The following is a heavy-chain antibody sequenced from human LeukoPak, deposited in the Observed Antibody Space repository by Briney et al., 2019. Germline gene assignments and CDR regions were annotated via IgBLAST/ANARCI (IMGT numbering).Heavy chain of an antibody. D-gene: IGHD6-13*01. CDR2: ISGSGSTI. CDR3: ARDVRGWYRRFDP. V-gene: IGHV3-48*03. Sequence: GGSLRLSCAASGFTFSSYEMSWVRQAPGKGLEWLSYISGSGSTIHYADSVKGRFTISRDNAKNSLFLQMNSLRAEDTAIYYCARDVRGWYRRFDPWGQGTLVTVSS. J-gene: IGHJ5*02. CDR1: GFTFSSYE.